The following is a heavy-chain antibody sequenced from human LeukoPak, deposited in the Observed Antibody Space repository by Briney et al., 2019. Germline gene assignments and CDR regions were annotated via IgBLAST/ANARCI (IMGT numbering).Heavy chain of an antibody. CDR2: ISGSGGST. CDR3: AKKWGYGDHPSSNDYYYYGMDV. V-gene: IGHV3-23*01. D-gene: IGHD4-17*01. CDR1: GFTFSSYA. J-gene: IGHJ6*02. Sequence: GGSLRLSCAASGFTFSSYAMSWVRQAPGKGLEWVSAISGSGGSTYYADSVKGRFTISRDNSKNTLYLQMNSLRAEDTAVYYCAKKWGYGDHPSSNDYYYYGMDVWGQGTTVTVSS.